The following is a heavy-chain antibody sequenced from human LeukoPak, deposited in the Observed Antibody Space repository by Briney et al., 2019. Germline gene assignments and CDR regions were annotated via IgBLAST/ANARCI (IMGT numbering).Heavy chain of an antibody. CDR2: ISYDGSNK. V-gene: IGHV3-30*18. J-gene: IGHJ4*02. Sequence: GVSLRLSCAASGFTFSSYGMHWVRQAPGKGLEWVAVISYDGSNKYYADSVKRRFTISRDNSKNTLYLQMNSLRAEDTAVYYCAKETTMVLDYWGQGTLVTVSS. CDR3: AKETTMVLDY. CDR1: GFTFSSYG. D-gene: IGHD3-10*01.